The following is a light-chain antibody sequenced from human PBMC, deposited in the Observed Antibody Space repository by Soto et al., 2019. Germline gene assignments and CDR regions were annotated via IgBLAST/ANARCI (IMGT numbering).Light chain of an antibody. CDR1: QSVGST. Sequence: EIVLTQTPGTLSLSPGKRATLSCRASQSVGSTLAWYQQKPGQAPRRLIYDTFNRASGIPARFSGGGSGTDFNITISSLQAEDVAVYYCQHYYTPPLTFGGGTKVEIK. J-gene: IGKJ4*01. V-gene: IGKV3-11*01. CDR3: QHYYTPPLT. CDR2: DTF.